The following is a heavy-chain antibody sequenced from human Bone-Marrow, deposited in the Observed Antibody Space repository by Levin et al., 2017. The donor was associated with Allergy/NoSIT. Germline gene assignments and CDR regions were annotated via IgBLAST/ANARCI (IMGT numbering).Heavy chain of an antibody. CDR1: GFTFSNFG. J-gene: IGHJ5*02. CDR3: VREGFDP. CDR2: IPYDATNE. V-gene: IGHV3-33*05. Sequence: PGGSLRLSCVASGFTFSNFGMHWVRQAPGEGPEWVAVIPYDATNEDYGDAVKGRFSIFRDNSKNTVYLQMNSLRVEDTAVYYCVREGFDPWGQGTVVTVSS.